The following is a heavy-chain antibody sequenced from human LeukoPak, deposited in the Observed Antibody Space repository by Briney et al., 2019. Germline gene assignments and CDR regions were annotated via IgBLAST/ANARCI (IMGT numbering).Heavy chain of an antibody. CDR1: GYTFTGYY. Sequence: ASVTVSCKASGYTFTGYYMHWVRQAPGQGLEWMGWINPNSGGTNYAQKFQGRVTMTRDTSISTAYMELSRLRSDDTAVYYCARDQMGDIAAAGTPVLFNYWGQGTLVTVSS. CDR2: INPNSGGT. D-gene: IGHD6-13*01. CDR3: ARDQMGDIAAAGTPVLFNY. J-gene: IGHJ4*02. V-gene: IGHV1-2*02.